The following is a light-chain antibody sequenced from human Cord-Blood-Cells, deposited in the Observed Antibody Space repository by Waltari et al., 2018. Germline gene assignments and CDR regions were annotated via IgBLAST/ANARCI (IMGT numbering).Light chain of an antibody. CDR1: QSVLYSSNNKNY. J-gene: IGKJ2*01. Sequence: QSPDSLAVSLGERATINRKSSQSVLYSSNNKNYLAWYQQKPGQPPKLLIYWASTRESGVPDRFSGSGSGTDFTLTISSLQAEDVAVYYCQQYYSTPYTFGQGTKLEIK. CDR2: WAS. CDR3: QQYYSTPYT. V-gene: IGKV4-1*01.